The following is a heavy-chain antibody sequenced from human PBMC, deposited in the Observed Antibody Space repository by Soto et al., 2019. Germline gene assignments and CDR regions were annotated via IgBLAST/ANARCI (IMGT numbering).Heavy chain of an antibody. CDR1: GFTFSTCG. CDR2: ISYDGSNK. J-gene: IGHJ4*01. Sequence: QVQMVESGGGVVQPGRSLRLSCVASGFTFSTCGKDWVRQAPGKGLDWVAVISYDGSNKYQADSVKGRFTISRDNSQNTSDLPLDPPTAENSGGNAAGECLVTHYWG. CDR3: GECLVTHY. D-gene: IGHD3-10*01. V-gene: IGHV3-30*03.